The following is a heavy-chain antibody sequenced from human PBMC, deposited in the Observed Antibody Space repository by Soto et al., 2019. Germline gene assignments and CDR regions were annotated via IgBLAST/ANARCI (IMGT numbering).Heavy chain of an antibody. V-gene: IGHV3-23*01. CDR3: AQASGWFGEFYY. J-gene: IGHJ4*02. Sequence: EVQLLESGGGLVQPGGSLRLSCAASGFTFSSYAMSWVRQAPGKGLEWVSAISGSGGSTYYAASVKGRFTISRDNSKHTLHLQMNSLRAEDTAVYYCAQASGWFGEFYYWGQGTLVTVSS. CDR2: ISGSGGST. CDR1: GFTFSSYA. D-gene: IGHD3-10*01.